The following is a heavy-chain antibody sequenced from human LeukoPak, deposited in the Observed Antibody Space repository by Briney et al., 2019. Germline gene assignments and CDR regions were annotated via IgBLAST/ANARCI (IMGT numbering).Heavy chain of an antibody. J-gene: IGHJ4*02. CDR1: GGSISSSNW. D-gene: IGHD3-3*01. CDR2: IYHSGST. Sequence: SETLSLTCAVSGGSISSSNWWSWVRQPPGKGLEWIGEIYHSGSTNYNPSLKSRVTISVDKSKNQFSLKLSSVTAADTAVYYCARVHTFYDFWSGYYPPGYFDYWGQGTLVTVSS. V-gene: IGHV4-4*02. CDR3: ARVHTFYDFWSGYYPPGYFDY.